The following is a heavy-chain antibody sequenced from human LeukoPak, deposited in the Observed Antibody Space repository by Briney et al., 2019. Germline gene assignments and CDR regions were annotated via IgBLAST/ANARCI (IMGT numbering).Heavy chain of an antibody. D-gene: IGHD3-10*01. CDR3: ARGVKGVPRAFDI. J-gene: IGHJ3*02. V-gene: IGHV4-59*01. CDR2: IYYSGST. Sequence: SETLSLTCTVSGGSINNYYWSWIRQPPGKGLEWIGYIYYSGSTNYNPSLKSRVTISVDTSKNQFSLKLSSVTAADTAVYYCARGVKGVPRAFDIWGQGTMVTVSS. CDR1: GGSINNYY.